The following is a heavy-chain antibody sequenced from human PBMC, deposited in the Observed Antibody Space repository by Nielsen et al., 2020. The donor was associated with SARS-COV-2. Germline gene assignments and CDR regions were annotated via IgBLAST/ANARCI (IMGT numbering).Heavy chain of an antibody. Sequence: GGSLRLSCVASGFTFSGPAMHWVRQASGKGLEWLGRIRSYANEYATAYAASVKGRFTISRDDSKNTAYLQMNSLKTEDTAVYYCSSPTVAYWGQGTLVTVSS. CDR3: SSPTVAY. V-gene: IGHV3-73*01. D-gene: IGHD4-23*01. CDR2: IRSYANEYAT. CDR1: GFTFSGPA. J-gene: IGHJ4*02.